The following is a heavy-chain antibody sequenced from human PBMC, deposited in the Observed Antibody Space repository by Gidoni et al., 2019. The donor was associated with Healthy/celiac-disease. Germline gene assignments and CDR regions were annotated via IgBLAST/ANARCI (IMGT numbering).Heavy chain of an antibody. CDR3: ARGYCSSTSCPGMFDP. CDR1: GGTFSSYA. V-gene: IGHV1-69*04. CDR2: IIPILGIA. Sequence: QVQLVQSGAEVKKPGSSVKVSCKASGGTFSSYAISWVRQAPGQGLEWMGRIIPILGIANYAQKFQGRVTITADKSTSTAYMELSSLRSEDTAVYYCARGYCSSTSCPGMFDPWGQGTLVTVSS. D-gene: IGHD2-2*01. J-gene: IGHJ5*02.